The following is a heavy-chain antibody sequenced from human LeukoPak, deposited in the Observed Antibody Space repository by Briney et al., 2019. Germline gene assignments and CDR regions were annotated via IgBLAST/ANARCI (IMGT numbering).Heavy chain of an antibody. Sequence: SETLSLTCTVSGGSISSSSYYWGWIRQPPGKGLEWIGSIYYSGSTNYNPSLKSRVTISVDTSKNQFSLKLSSVTAADTAVYYCARVYYDSSGYQPRDAFDIWGQGTMVTVSS. CDR1: GGSISSSSYY. V-gene: IGHV4-39*07. CDR3: ARVYYDSSGYQPRDAFDI. D-gene: IGHD3-22*01. CDR2: IYYSGST. J-gene: IGHJ3*02.